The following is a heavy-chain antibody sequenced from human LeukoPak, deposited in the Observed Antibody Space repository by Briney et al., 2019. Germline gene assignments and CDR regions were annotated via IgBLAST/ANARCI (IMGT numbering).Heavy chain of an antibody. J-gene: IGHJ4*02. V-gene: IGHV3-21*01. D-gene: IGHD2-8*01. Sequence: GGSLRLSCAASGFTFSNAWMNWVRQAPGKGLEWVSSISSSSSYIYYADSVKGRFTISRDNAKNSLYLQMNSLRAEDTAVYYCARDFVEVYALYYFDYWGQGTLVTVSS. CDR2: ISSSSSYI. CDR3: ARDFVEVYALYYFDY. CDR1: GFTFSNAW.